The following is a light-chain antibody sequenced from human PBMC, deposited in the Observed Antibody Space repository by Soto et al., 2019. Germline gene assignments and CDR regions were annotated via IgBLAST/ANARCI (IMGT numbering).Light chain of an antibody. CDR2: GAS. Sequence: EVVLTQSPVSLSLSPGERATFSCRASQSVGSNFFAWYQQKPGQAPRLLIYGASTRATGIPDRFSGSGSGTYFTLTSSRLEHEDFAVYYCQQFDSSVTFGQGTKVEI. CDR3: QQFDSSVT. V-gene: IGKV3-20*01. CDR1: QSVGSNF. J-gene: IGKJ1*01.